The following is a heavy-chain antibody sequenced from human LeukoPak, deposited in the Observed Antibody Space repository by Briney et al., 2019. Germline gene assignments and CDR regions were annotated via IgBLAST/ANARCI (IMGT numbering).Heavy chain of an antibody. Sequence: SVKVSCKASGGTFSSYAISWVRQAPGQGLEWMGGIIPIFGTANYAQKFQGRVTITADESTSTAYMELRSLRSDDTAVYYCARDRRTSYYPFDYWGQGTLVTVSS. CDR2: IIPIFGTA. CDR1: GGTFSSYA. V-gene: IGHV1-69*01. J-gene: IGHJ4*02. CDR3: ARDRRTSYYPFDY. D-gene: IGHD1-26*01.